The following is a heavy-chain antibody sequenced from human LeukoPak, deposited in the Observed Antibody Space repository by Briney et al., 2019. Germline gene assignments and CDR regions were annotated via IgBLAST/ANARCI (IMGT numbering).Heavy chain of an antibody. CDR1: GFTFSNAW. J-gene: IGHJ5*02. CDR2: IKSKTDGGTT. Sequence: GGSLRLSCAASGFTFSNAWMSWVRQAPGKGLEWVGRIKSKTDGGTTDYAAPVKGRFTISRDDSKNTLYLQMNSLKTEDTAVYYCTTEIAYCGGDCYFWFDPWGQGTLLTVSS. CDR3: TTEIAYCGGDCYFWFDP. D-gene: IGHD2-21*02. V-gene: IGHV3-15*01.